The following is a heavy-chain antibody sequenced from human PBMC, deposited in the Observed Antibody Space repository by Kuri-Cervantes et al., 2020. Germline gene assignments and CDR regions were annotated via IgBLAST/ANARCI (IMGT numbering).Heavy chain of an antibody. CDR1: GFTFSSYW. Sequence: GESLKISCAASGFTFSSYWIHWVRQAPGKGLVWGSRINSDGSSTSYADSVKGRFTISRDNAKNTLYLQMNSLRAEDTAVYYCAKVVDFDYWGQGTLVTVSS. CDR3: AKVVDFDY. J-gene: IGHJ4*02. CDR2: INSDGSST. D-gene: IGHD2-15*01. V-gene: IGHV3-74*01.